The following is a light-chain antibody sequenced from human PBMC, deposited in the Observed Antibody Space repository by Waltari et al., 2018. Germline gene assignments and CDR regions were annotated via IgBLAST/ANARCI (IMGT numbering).Light chain of an antibody. J-gene: IGKJ2*01. CDR2: AAS. CDR3: QQVNSFPHT. V-gene: IGKV1-12*01. CDR1: QGISSW. Sequence: DIQMTQSPSSVSASVGDRVTITCRASQGISSWLAWSQQKPGKAPKLLIYAASSLQSGVPSRFGGSGSGTDFTLTISSLQPEDFATYYCQQVNSFPHTFGQGTKLEIK.